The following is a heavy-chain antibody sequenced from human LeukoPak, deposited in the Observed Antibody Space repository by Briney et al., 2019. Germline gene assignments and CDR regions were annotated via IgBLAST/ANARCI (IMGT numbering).Heavy chain of an antibody. J-gene: IGHJ4*02. CDR2: TYPGDADT. D-gene: IGHD3-22*01. Sequence: GESLKISCKATGYSFTHYWIGWVRQMPGKGLEWMGITYPGDADTRYSPSFEGQVTISADKSTATAYLHWSSLKASDTAMYYCAQSSGYYANFDYWGQGTLVTVSS. V-gene: IGHV5-51*01. CDR1: GYSFTHYW. CDR3: AQSSGYYANFDY.